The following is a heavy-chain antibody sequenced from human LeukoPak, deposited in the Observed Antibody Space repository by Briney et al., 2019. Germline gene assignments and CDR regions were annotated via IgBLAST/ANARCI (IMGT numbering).Heavy chain of an antibody. CDR2: ISSSGYTI. J-gene: IGHJ4*02. D-gene: IGHD2-15*01. CDR1: GFTFSDYY. Sequence: GDSLRLSCAASGFTFSDYYMSWIRQAPGKGLEWVSYISSSGYTIYYADSVKGRFTISRDNAKNSVYLQMNSLRAEDTAVYYCARPDCSGGSCYPPFDYWGQGTLVTVSS. CDR3: ARPDCSGGSCYPPFDY. V-gene: IGHV3-11*01.